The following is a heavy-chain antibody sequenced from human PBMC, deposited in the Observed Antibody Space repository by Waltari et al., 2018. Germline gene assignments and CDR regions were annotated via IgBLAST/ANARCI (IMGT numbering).Heavy chain of an antibody. CDR3: IRQYSMDV. CDR2: IYPADSDT. J-gene: IGHJ6*03. V-gene: IGHV5-51*01. CDR1: GYTFDNHW. Sequence: EVQLLQSGAEVKKPGESLKISCPGSGYTFDNHWIGWVRQMPGKGLEWMGIIYPADSDTRYTPSFQGQVTISVDKSISTAYLQWTSLKASDTAIYYCIRQYSMDVWGRGTTVTVSS.